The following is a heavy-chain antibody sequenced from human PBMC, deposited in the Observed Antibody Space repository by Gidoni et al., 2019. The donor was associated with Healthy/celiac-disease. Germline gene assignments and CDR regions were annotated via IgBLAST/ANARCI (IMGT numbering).Heavy chain of an antibody. CDR3: ARFDILTARFDY. V-gene: IGHV4-38-2*01. D-gene: IGHD3-9*01. CDR2: IYHSGST. J-gene: IGHJ4*02. Sequence: QVQLQESGPGLVKPSETLSLTCAVSGYSISSGYYWGWLRQPPGKGLEWIGSIYHSGSTYYNPSLKSRVTISVDTSKNQFSLKLSSVTAADTAVYYCARFDILTARFDYWGQGTLVTVSS. CDR1: GYSISSGYY.